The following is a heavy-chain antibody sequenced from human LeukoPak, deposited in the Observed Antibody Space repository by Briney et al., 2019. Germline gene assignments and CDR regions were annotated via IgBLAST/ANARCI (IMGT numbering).Heavy chain of an antibody. CDR3: ARHVEGDFWSGYYTGYFDY. CDR2: IYPGDSDT. D-gene: IGHD3-3*01. CDR1: GYSFTSYW. J-gene: IGHJ4*02. V-gene: IGHV5-51*01. Sequence: GESLKISCKGSGYSFTSYWIGWVRQMPGKGLEWMGIIYPGDSDTRYSPSFQGQVTISADKSISTAYLQWSSLKASDTAMYYCARHVEGDFWSGYYTGYFDYWGQGTLVTVSS.